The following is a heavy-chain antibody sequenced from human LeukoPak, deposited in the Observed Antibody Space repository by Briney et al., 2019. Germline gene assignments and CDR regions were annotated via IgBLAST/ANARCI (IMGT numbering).Heavy chain of an antibody. V-gene: IGHV3-43D*03. D-gene: IGHD4/OR15-4a*01. J-gene: IGHJ4*02. CDR2: ISWDGGST. CDR3: ARDATLVAFDY. CDR1: GFSFDDYA. Sequence: GGSLRLSCAASGFSFDDYAMHWVRQAPGKGLEWVSLISWDGGSTYYADSVKGRFTISRDNAKNSLYLQMSSLRVEDTAVYYCARDATLVAFDYWGQGTLVSVSS.